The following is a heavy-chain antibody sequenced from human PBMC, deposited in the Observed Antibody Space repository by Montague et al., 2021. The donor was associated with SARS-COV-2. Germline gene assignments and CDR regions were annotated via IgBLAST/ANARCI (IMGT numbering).Heavy chain of an antibody. CDR2: LHYAASA. CDR3: VATYNGNWYYFDY. D-gene: IGHD6-13*01. V-gene: IGHV4-39*01. CDR1: GGSFSSGDSY. J-gene: IGHJ4*02. Sequence: SETLSLTCSVSGGSFSSGDSYWGWLRQAPGKGLEWIGDLHYAASAYYNPSLRSRVTISADTSKNQFSLKLNSVTAADTAVYHCVATYNGNWYYFDYWGQGTLVTVSS.